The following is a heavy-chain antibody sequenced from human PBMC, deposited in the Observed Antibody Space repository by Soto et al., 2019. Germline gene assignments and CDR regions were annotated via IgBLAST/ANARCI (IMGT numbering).Heavy chain of an antibody. CDR1: KYGFTSYW. V-gene: IGHV5-51*01. CDR3: ASSSVAARRGLFDS. Sequence: GESLKISCKGSKYGFTSYWIGWVRQMPGKGLEWMGIIYPGDSDTRYSPSFQGQVTISADKSISTAYLQWSSLKASDTAMYYCASSSVAARRGLFDSWGQGTLVTVSS. D-gene: IGHD6-6*01. CDR2: IYPGDSDT. J-gene: IGHJ4*02.